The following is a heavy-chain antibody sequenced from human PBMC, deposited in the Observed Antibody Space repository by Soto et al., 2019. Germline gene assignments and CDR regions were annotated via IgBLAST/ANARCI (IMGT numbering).Heavy chain of an antibody. V-gene: IGHV1-18*01. Sequence: ASVKVSCKASGYTFTSYGISWVRQAPGQGLEWMGWISAYNGNTNYAQKLQGRVTMTTDTSTSTAYMELRSLRSDDTAVYYCARDRSGDYVGRQNWFDPWGQGTLVTVSS. D-gene: IGHD4-17*01. CDR3: ARDRSGDYVGRQNWFDP. CDR2: ISAYNGNT. CDR1: GYTFTSYG. J-gene: IGHJ5*02.